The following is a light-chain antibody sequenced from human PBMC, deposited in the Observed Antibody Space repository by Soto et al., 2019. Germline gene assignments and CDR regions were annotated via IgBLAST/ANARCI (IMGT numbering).Light chain of an antibody. Sequence: EIVMTQSPATLSVSPGERATLSCRASQSVSNDLAWYQQKPGQAPRLLIYGASTRATGIPARFSGTGSGTEFTPTISSLQSEDFAVYYCQQYYNWPPMYTFGQGTKLEIK. CDR2: GAS. V-gene: IGKV3D-15*01. CDR3: QQYYNWPPMYT. CDR1: QSVSND. J-gene: IGKJ2*01.